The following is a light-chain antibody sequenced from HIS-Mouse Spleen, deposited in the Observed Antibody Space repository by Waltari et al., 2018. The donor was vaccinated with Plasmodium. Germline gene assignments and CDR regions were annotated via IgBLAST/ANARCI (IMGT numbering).Light chain of an antibody. CDR2: EGS. V-gene: IGLV2-23*01. CDR3: CSYAGSSTYV. Sequence: QSALTQPASVSGSPGQSITISCTGTRSDVGRYNLVSWYQQHPGKDPKLMIYEGSKRPSGVSNRFSGSKSGNTASLTISGLQAEDEADYYCCSYAGSSTYVFGTGTKVTVL. CDR1: RSDVGRYNL. J-gene: IGLJ1*01.